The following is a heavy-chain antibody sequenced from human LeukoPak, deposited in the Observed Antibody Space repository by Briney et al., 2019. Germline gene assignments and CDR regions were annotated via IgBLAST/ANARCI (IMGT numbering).Heavy chain of an antibody. V-gene: IGHV3-23*01. CDR2: ISGSGGST. CDR3: AKGSGSYGQDLYY. D-gene: IGHD3-3*01. Sequence: PGRSLRLSCAASGFTFSSYGMSWVRQDPGKGLEWVSAISGSGGSTYYADSVKGRFTISRDNSKNTLYLQMNSLRVEDTAVYYCAKGSGSYGQDLYYWGQGTLVTVSS. J-gene: IGHJ4*02. CDR1: GFTFSSYG.